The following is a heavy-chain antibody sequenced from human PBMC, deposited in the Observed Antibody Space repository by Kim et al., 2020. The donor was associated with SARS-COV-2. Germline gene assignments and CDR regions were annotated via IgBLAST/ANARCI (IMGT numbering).Heavy chain of an antibody. D-gene: IGHD1-26*01. CDR3: AKRYRPLGSNYYFDY. V-gene: IGHV3-23*01. Sequence: PMKGRFTTSRDNSKNTLYLQMNSLRAEDTAVYYCAKRYRPLGSNYYFDYWGQGTLVTVSS. J-gene: IGHJ4*02.